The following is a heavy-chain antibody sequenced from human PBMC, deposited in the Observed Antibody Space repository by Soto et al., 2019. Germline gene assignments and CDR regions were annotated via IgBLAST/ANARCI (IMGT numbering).Heavy chain of an antibody. V-gene: IGHV4-59*01. CDR3: ARKKRYYYDSSGWDAFDI. CDR1: GGSISSYY. CDR2: IYYSGST. J-gene: IGHJ4*02. Sequence: SETLSLTCTVSGGSISSYYWSWIRQPPGKGLEWIGYIYYSGSTNYNPSLKSRVTISVDTSKNQFSLKLSSVTAADTAVYYCARKKRYYYDSSGWDAFDIWGQGTLVTLSS. D-gene: IGHD3-22*01.